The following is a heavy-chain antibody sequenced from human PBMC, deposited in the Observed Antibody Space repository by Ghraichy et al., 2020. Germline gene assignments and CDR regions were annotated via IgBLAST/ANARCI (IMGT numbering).Heavy chain of an antibody. J-gene: IGHJ4*02. Sequence: GGSLRLSCAASGFTFDDYAMHWVRQAPGKGLEWVSGISWNSGSIGYADSVKGRFTISRDNAKNSLYLQMNSLRAEDTALYYCAKGLRIYGDYVDVGYWGQGTLVTVSS. V-gene: IGHV3-9*01. CDR2: ISWNSGSI. D-gene: IGHD4-17*01. CDR3: AKGLRIYGDYVDVGY. CDR1: GFTFDDYA.